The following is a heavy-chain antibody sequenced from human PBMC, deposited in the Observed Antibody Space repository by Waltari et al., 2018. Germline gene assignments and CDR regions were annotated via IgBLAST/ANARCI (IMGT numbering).Heavy chain of an antibody. D-gene: IGHD6-13*01. V-gene: IGHV3-21*01. CDR2: ISSSSSYI. Sequence: EVQLVESGGGLVKPGGSLRLSCAASGFTFSRYSMNWVRQAPGEGLEWVSSISSSSSYIYYADSVKDRFTISRDNAKNSLYLQMNSLRAEETAVYYCARDDPAAAPDYYYYYGMDVWGQGTTVTVSS. J-gene: IGHJ6*02. CDR3: ARDDPAAAPDYYYYYGMDV. CDR1: GFTFSRYS.